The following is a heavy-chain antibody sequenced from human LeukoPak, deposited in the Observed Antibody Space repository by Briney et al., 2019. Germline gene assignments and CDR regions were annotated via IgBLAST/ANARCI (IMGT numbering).Heavy chain of an antibody. J-gene: IGHJ6*04. V-gene: IGHV3-48*03. Sequence: GALRLSCAASGFTFSNYEMNWVRQAPGKGLEWVSYISSSGSTIYYADSVKGRFTISRDNAKNSLYLQMNSLRAEDTAVYYCAELGITMIGGVWGKGTTVTISS. CDR2: ISSSGSTI. D-gene: IGHD3-10*02. CDR3: AELGITMIGGV. CDR1: GFTFSNYE.